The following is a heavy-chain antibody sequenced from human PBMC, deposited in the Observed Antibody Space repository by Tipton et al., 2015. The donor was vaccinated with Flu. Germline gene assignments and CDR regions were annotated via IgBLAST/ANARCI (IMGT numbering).Heavy chain of an antibody. J-gene: IGHJ3*02. CDR1: GFTFSLYW. V-gene: IGHV3-7*03. CDR2: IKQDGSQK. Sequence: SLRLSCAASGFTFSLYWMTWVRQAPGKGLEWVANIKQDGSQKYYVDSVKGRFTISRDKNSLYLQMNSLRAEDTAVYYCARVPEWLGYGFDIWGRGTLVSVSS. CDR3: ARVPEWLGYGFDI. D-gene: IGHD2-2*03.